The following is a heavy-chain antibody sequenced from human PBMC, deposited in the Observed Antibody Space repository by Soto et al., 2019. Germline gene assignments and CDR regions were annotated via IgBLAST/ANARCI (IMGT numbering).Heavy chain of an antibody. CDR2: IYYSGST. D-gene: IGHD6-19*01. CDR1: GGSISSSSYY. V-gene: IGHV4-39*01. Sequence: SETLSLTCTVSGGSISSSSYYWGWIRRPPGKGLEWIGSIYYSGSTYYNPSLKSRVTISVDTSKNQFSLKLSSVTAADTAVYYCARTIAVAGIAFDIWGQGTMVTVSS. CDR3: ARTIAVAGIAFDI. J-gene: IGHJ3*02.